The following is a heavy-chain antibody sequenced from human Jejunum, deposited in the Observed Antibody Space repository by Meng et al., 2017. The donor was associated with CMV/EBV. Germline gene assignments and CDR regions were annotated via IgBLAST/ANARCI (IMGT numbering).Heavy chain of an antibody. J-gene: IGHJ4*02. CDR3: ARVEVGITSGDY. D-gene: IGHD1-26*01. V-gene: IGHV1-18*01. Sequence: QAQLVQSGGEVKKPGXSVKVSCKASGYTFTNYGITWVRQAPGQGLEWMGWINAYNGDTNYAQTLQGRVTMTTDTSTSTAYMELRSLRSDDTAVYYCARVEVGITSGDYWGKGTLVTVSS. CDR2: INAYNGDT. CDR1: GYTFTNYG.